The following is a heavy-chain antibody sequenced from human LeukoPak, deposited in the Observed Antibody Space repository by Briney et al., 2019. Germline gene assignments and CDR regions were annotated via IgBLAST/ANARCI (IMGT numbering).Heavy chain of an antibody. J-gene: IGHJ4*02. CDR3: AREVKGLLYYFDY. V-gene: IGHV3-21*01. CDR2: ISSSSSYI. Sequence: GGSLRLSCAASGFTFSSYSMNWVRQAPGKGLEWVSSISSSSSYIYYADSVKGRFTISRDNAKNSLYLQMNSPRAEDTAVYYCAREVKGLLYYFDYWGQGTLVTVSS. CDR1: GFTFSSYS. D-gene: IGHD2-15*01.